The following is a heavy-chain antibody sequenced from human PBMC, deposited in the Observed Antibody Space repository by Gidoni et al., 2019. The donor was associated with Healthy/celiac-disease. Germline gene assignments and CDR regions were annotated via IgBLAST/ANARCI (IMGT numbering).Heavy chain of an antibody. CDR3: ARHVPNYYGSSGYSYYFDY. Sequence: EVQLVQSGAEVKKPGESLKSSCQGSGYSFTRYWIGWVRQLPGTGLEWMGLIYPGDSDTRYSPSFPGQVTIPADKSISTADRQWSSLKASDNAMDYCARHVPNYYGSSGYSYYFDYWGQGTLVTGSS. D-gene: IGHD3-22*01. V-gene: IGHV5-51*01. J-gene: IGHJ4*02. CDR1: GYSFTRYW. CDR2: IYPGDSDT.